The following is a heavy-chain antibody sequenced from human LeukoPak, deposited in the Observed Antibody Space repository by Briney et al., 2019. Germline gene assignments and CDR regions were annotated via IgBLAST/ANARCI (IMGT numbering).Heavy chain of an antibody. CDR2: IYYSGST. Sequence: SETLSLTCTVSGGSISSSSSSYYWGWIRQPPGKGLEWIGSIYYSGSTYYNPSLKSRVTISVDTSKNQFSLKLSSVTAADTAVYYCARHEGVRFLEWTNWFDPWGQGTLVTVSS. V-gene: IGHV4-39*01. J-gene: IGHJ5*02. CDR1: GGSISSSSSSYY. D-gene: IGHD3-3*01. CDR3: ARHEGVRFLEWTNWFDP.